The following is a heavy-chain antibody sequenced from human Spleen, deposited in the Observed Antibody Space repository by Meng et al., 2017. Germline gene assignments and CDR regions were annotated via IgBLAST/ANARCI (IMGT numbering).Heavy chain of an antibody. J-gene: IGHJ4*02. CDR2: TYYRSKWYN. CDR3: ARDRWLVFGGGYFDY. D-gene: IGHD6-19*01. Sequence: QTRSLTGAISGDSVSSNSAAWNWIRQSPSRGLEWLGRTYYRSKWYNDYAVSVKSRITINPDTSKNQFSLQLNSVTPEDTAVYYCARDRWLVFGGGYFDYWGQGTLVTVSS. CDR1: GDSVSSNSAA. V-gene: IGHV6-1*01.